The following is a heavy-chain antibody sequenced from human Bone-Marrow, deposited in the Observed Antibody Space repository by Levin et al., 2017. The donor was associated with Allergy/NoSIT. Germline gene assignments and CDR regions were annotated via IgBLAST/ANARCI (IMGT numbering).Heavy chain of an antibody. J-gene: IGHJ1*01. CDR2: IIGSGSAT. CDR3: AKMEQQLVQGTFQE. V-gene: IGHV3-23*01. CDR1: GFTSGYFA. D-gene: IGHD1-1*01. Sequence: GGSLRLSCAASGFTSGYFAMSWVRQTPGKGLEWVSSIIGSGSATYYAESVRGRFTISRDESKNTLYLQMNNLRADDTALYYCAKMEQQLVQGTFQEWGQGTLVTVSS.